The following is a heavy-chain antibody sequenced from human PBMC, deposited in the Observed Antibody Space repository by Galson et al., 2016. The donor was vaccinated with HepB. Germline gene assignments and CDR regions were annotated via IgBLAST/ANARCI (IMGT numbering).Heavy chain of an antibody. CDR3: ARDPPGSDYGLDV. CDR2: ISFDGSGE. V-gene: IGHV3-33*01. J-gene: IGHJ6*04. Sequence: SLRLSCATSGFTFGSYEMHWVRQPPGKGLEWVAIISFDGSGEKYADSVKGRFTISRDNFQNTLFLQMSGLRVEDTAVYYCARDPPGSDYGLDVWGKGTTVTVSS. CDR1: GFTFGSYE.